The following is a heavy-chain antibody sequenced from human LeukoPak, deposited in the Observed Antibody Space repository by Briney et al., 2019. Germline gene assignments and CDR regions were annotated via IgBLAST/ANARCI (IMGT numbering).Heavy chain of an antibody. Sequence: GESLKISCKGSGYSFTNYWIGWVRHLPAKSLECMGIIYPVYSYTSYRPSFQGQVTISVDKSISTAYLQWSSLKASDTAMYYCARRLSSSWIKLWGTYFDYWGQGNLVTVSS. CDR2: IYPVYSYT. CDR1: GYSFTNYW. V-gene: IGHV5-51*01. CDR3: ARRLSSSWIKLWGTYFDY. D-gene: IGHD6-13*01. J-gene: IGHJ4*02.